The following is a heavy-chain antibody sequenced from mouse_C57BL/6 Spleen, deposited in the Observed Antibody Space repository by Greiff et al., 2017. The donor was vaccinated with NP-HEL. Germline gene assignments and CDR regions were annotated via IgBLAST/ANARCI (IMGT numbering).Heavy chain of an antibody. CDR1: GYTFTDYY. CDR2: INPNNGGT. D-gene: IGHD2-1*01. Sequence: VQLQQSGPELVKPGASVKISCKASGYTFTDYYMNWVKQSHGKSLEWIGDINPNNGGTSYNQKFKGKATLTVDKSSSTAYMELRSLTSEDSAVYYCACWYYGNYGAMDYWGQGTSVTVSS. J-gene: IGHJ4*01. CDR3: ACWYYGNYGAMDY. V-gene: IGHV1-26*01.